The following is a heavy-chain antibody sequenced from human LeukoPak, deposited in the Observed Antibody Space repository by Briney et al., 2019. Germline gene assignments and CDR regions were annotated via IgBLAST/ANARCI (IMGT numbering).Heavy chain of an antibody. Sequence: ASVNVSCRASGYTFTSYAMHWVRPAPGQRLEWMGWINAGNGNTKYSQKFQGRVTITKDTSASTAYMELSSLRSEDTAVYYCARGRFGENFDYWGQGTLVTVSS. CDR2: INAGNGNT. CDR1: GYTFTSYA. CDR3: ARGRFGENFDY. D-gene: IGHD3-10*01. J-gene: IGHJ4*02. V-gene: IGHV1-3*01.